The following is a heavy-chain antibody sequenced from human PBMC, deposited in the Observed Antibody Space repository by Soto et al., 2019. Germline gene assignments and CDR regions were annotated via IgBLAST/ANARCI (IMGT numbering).Heavy chain of an antibody. Sequence: QVQLVQSGAEVKKPGSSVKVSCKASGDTFTTNSLNWVRQAPGQGLEWMGGIIPVVGTTKYAQKYRDRVTITGDKSTNTAYMELSSLRSDDTAVYYCARGLLYATTYLDYWGQGTPVTVSS. J-gene: IGHJ4*02. CDR1: GDTFTTNS. CDR2: IIPVVGTT. V-gene: IGHV1-69*06. CDR3: ARGLLYATTYLDY. D-gene: IGHD2-8*01.